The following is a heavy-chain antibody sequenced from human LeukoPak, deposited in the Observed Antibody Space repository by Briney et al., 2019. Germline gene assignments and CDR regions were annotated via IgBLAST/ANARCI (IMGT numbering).Heavy chain of an antibody. D-gene: IGHD3-22*01. CDR1: GYTFTSHY. V-gene: IGHV1-46*01. CDR2: INPSGGST. CDR3: ARGQLDSSGYYEYYFDY. Sequence: ASVKVSCKASGYTFTSHYMHWERQAPGQGLEWMGIINPSGGSTSYAQKFQGRVTMTRDTSTSTVYMELSSLRSEDTAVYYCARGQLDSSGYYEYYFDYWGQGTLVTVSS. J-gene: IGHJ4*02.